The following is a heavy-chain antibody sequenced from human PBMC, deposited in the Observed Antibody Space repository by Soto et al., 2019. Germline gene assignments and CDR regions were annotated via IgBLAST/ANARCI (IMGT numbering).Heavy chain of an antibody. V-gene: IGHV4-4*02. D-gene: IGHD7-27*01. CDR2: IYHSGST. CDR3: ARSVPGSRAFDI. CDR1: GGSISSSNW. J-gene: IGHJ3*02. Sequence: QVQLQESGPGLVKPSGTLSLTCGVSGGSISSSNWWCRVRQPPGKGLEWIGEIYHSGSTNYNPSLKSRVTISVDKSKNQFSLKVSSVTAADTAVYYCARSVPGSRAFDIWGQGTMVTVSS.